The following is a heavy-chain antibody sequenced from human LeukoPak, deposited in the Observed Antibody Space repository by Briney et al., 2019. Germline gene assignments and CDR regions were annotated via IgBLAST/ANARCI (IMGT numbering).Heavy chain of an antibody. J-gene: IGHJ5*02. CDR1: GGTFSSYA. Sequence: SVKVSCKASGGTFSSYAISWVRQAPGQGLEWMGRIIPIFGTANYAQKFQGRVTITADESTSTAYMELSSLRSEDTAVYYCAREPGGTAMVTGWFDPWGQGTLVTVSS. D-gene: IGHD5-18*01. CDR3: AREPGGTAMVTGWFDP. V-gene: IGHV1-69*13. CDR2: IIPIFGTA.